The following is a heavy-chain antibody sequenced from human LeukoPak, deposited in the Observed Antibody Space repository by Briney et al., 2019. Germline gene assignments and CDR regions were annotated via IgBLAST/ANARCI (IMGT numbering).Heavy chain of an antibody. CDR3: AFTPAYCGGDCYSEDY. Sequence: ASVKVSCKASGYTFTSYYMHWVRQAPGQGLEWMGIINPSGGSTSYAQKFQGRVTMTRDTSTSTVYMELSSLRSEDTAVYYCAFTPAYCGGDCYSEDYWGQGTLVTVSS. CDR2: INPSGGST. CDR1: GYTFTSYY. J-gene: IGHJ4*02. D-gene: IGHD2-21*02. V-gene: IGHV1-46*01.